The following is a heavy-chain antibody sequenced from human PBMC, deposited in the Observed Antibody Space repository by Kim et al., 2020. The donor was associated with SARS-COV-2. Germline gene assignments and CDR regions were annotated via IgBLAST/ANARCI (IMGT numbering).Heavy chain of an antibody. CDR1: GGSISSSNW. V-gene: IGHV4-4*02. D-gene: IGHD3-22*01. CDR3: ARAPRRERITMIVVVSNPLAFDI. Sequence: SETLSLTCAVSGGSISSSNWWSWVRQPPGTGLEWIGEIYHSGSTNYNPSLKSRVTISVDKSKNQFSLKLSSVTAADTAVYYCARAPRRERITMIVVVSNPLAFDIWGQGTMVTVSS. J-gene: IGHJ3*02. CDR2: IYHSGST.